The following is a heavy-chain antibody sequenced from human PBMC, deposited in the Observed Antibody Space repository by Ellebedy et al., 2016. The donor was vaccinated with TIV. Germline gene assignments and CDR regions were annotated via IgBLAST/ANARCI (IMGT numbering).Heavy chain of an antibody. CDR3: ARGPPLFDP. CDR1: GFTFRDYT. J-gene: IGHJ5*02. Sequence: GESLKISCAASGFTFRDYTMNWVRQAPGKGLEWVSYIDIGATTIYYADSVKGRFTIFRDNAKNSLFLQMNSLRADDTAVYYCARGPPLFDPWGQGTLVTVSS. V-gene: IGHV3-48*04. CDR2: IDIGATTI.